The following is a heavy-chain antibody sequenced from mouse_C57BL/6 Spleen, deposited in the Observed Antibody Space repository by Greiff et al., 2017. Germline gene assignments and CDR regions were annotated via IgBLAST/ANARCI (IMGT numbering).Heavy chain of an antibody. CDR2: ILPGSGST. CDR1: GYTFPGYW. J-gene: IGHJ2*01. V-gene: IGHV1-9*01. Sequence: QVQLQQSGAELMKPGASVKLSCKATGYTFPGYWIEWVKQRPGHGLEWIGEILPGSGSTNYNEKFKGKATFTADKSSNTAYMQLSSLTTEDSAIYYSARRRTAQALVYFDYWGQGTTLTVSS. D-gene: IGHD3-2*02. CDR3: ARRRTAQALVYFDY.